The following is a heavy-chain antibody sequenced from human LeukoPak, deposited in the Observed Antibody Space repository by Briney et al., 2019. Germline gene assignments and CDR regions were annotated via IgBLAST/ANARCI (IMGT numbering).Heavy chain of an antibody. CDR1: GYTFTSSD. V-gene: IGHV1-8*01. D-gene: IGHD3-10*01. Sequence: ASVKVSCKASGYTFTSSDINWVRQATGQGPEWMGWMNPSSGNTGYAQRFHGRVTMTRDTSINTAYLELSSLRSEDTAVYYCASHTYYYSSGSFAYWGQGPLVTVSS. CDR2: MNPSSGNT. J-gene: IGHJ4*02. CDR3: ASHTYYYSSGSFAY.